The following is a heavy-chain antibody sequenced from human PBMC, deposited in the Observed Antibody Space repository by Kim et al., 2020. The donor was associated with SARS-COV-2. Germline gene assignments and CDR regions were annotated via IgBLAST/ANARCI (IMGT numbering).Heavy chain of an antibody. V-gene: IGHV3-23*01. J-gene: IGHJ4*02. CDR3: ANYSPGAYAAFFGDY. Sequence: DSVKGRFTISRDNSKNTLYLQMNSLKAEDTAVYYCANYSPGAYAAFFGDYWGQGTLVTVSS. D-gene: IGHD2-8*02.